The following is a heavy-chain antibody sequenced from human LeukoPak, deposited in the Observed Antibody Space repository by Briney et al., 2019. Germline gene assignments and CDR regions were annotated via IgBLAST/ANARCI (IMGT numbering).Heavy chain of an antibody. Sequence: SETLSLTCAVSGYSICSDYDWGWIRQPPGKGLEWIGSIYHSGSTYYNPSLRTRVTISVDTSKNQFSLKLSSVTAADTAVYYCARLESYYALAGYWGQGTLVTVSS. CDR3: ARLESYYALAGY. CDR2: IYHSGST. D-gene: IGHD1-26*01. V-gene: IGHV4-38-2*01. CDR1: GYSICSDYD. J-gene: IGHJ4*02.